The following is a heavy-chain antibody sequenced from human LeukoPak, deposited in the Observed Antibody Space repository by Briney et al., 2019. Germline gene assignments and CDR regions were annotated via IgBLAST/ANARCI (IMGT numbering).Heavy chain of an antibody. CDR3: ARGDTNYYHGLDV. CDR1: GNSFTNYH. V-gene: IGHV1-46*01. CDR2: INPSGNSP. D-gene: IGHD5-18*01. J-gene: IGHJ6*02. Sequence: ASVKVSCKASGNSFTNYHIHWVRQAPGQGLEWMGLINPSGNSPDYAQKFQGRVTLTRDTSTSYMELSSLRSEDTAIYYCARGDTNYYHGLDVWGQGTTVIVSS.